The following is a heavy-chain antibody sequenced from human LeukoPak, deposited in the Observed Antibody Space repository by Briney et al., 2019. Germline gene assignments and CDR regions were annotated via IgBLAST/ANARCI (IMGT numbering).Heavy chain of an antibody. Sequence: SETLSLTCTVSGGSISSYYWGWLRQPPGKGLEWIGYIYYSGSTNYNPSLKSRFTISVDTSKNQFSLKLSSVTAADTAVYYCARLYSSSFPLYWGQGTLVTVSS. V-gene: IGHV4-59*08. CDR2: IYYSGST. CDR3: ARLYSSSFPLY. D-gene: IGHD6-6*01. CDR1: GGSISSYY. J-gene: IGHJ4*02.